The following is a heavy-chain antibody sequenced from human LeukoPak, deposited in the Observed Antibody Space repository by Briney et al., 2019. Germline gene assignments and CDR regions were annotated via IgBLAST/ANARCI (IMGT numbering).Heavy chain of an antibody. D-gene: IGHD5-12*01. CDR1: GFPFSSYG. Sequence: LPGGSLRLSCAASGFPFSSYGIHWVRQAPGKGLEWVALISYDVSNKYYADSVKGRFTISRDNSKNTLYLQMNSLRAEDTAVYYCASARALYGYSGYDEPYFDYWGQGTLVTVSS. CDR3: ASARALYGYSGYDEPYFDY. J-gene: IGHJ4*02. CDR2: ISYDVSNK. V-gene: IGHV3-30*03.